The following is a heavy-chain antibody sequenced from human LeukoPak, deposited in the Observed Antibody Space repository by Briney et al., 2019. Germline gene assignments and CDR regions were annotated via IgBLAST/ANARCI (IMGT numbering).Heavy chain of an antibody. CDR3: ARQVVPGYYDY. CDR2: VSYSGST. D-gene: IGHD2-21*01. J-gene: IGHJ4*02. V-gene: IGHV4-39*01. Sequence: PSETLSLTCTVSGDSFSSSGYYWAWIRQPPGKGLEWVGTVSYSGSTYYYPSLKSRVTTSADTPKRQFSLRLSSVTAADTAVYYCARQVVPGYYDYWGQGTLVTVSS. CDR1: GDSFSSSGYY.